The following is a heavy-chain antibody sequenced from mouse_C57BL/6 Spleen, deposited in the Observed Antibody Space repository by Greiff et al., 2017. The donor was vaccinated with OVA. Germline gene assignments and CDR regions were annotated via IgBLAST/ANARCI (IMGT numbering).Heavy chain of an antibody. CDR3: ARSDYFDY. Sequence: VQGVESGPELVKPGASVKISCKASGYAFSSSWMNWVKQRPGKGLEWIGRIYPGDGDTNYNGKFKGKATLTADKSSSTAYMQLSSLTSEDAAVYFCARSDYFDYWGQGTTLTVSS. V-gene: IGHV1-82*01. CDR1: GYAFSSSW. CDR2: IYPGDGDT. J-gene: IGHJ2*01.